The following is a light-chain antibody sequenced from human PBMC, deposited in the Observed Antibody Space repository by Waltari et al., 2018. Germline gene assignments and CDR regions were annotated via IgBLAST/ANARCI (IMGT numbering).Light chain of an antibody. J-gene: IGKJ4*01. Sequence: DIQMTQSPSSLSAPVRARVTITCQASQDIRKNLNWFQQKPGKAPQVLIFDASNSQAAVPSRFSGSGSGTDFAFTISSLQPEDIGTYYCQQYANLPLTFGGGTRVEIK. CDR3: QQYANLPLT. CDR1: QDIRKN. CDR2: DAS. V-gene: IGKV1-33*01.